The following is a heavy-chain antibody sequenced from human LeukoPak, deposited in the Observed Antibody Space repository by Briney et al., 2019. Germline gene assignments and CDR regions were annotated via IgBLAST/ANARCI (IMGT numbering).Heavy chain of an antibody. J-gene: IGHJ4*02. CDR2: ISYDGSNK. CDR3: AKGGSPTRLYYFDY. V-gene: IGHV3-30*18. CDR1: GFTFSSYG. Sequence: GGSLRLSCAASGFTFSSYGMHWVRQAPGKGLEWVAVISYDGSNKYYADSVKGRFTISRDNSKNTLYLQMNGLRAEDTAVYYCAKGGSPTRLYYFDYWGQGTLVTVSS. D-gene: IGHD3-16*01.